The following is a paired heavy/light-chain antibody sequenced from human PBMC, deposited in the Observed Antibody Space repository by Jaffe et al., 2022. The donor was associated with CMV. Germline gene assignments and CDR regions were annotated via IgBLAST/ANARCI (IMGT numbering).Heavy chain of an antibody. CDR1: GYNFRTYG. D-gene: IGHD2-21*02. CDR3: ARDRVGSYGGNSALDL. V-gene: IGHV1-18*01. Sequence: QVHLVQSGGEVKKPGASVKVSCKASGYNFRTYGISWVRQAPGQGPEWMGWISTHKDITYYAQKFQGRVTLTTDTSTSTGYMDLRSLRSDDTAVYYCARDRVGSYGGNSALDLWGQGSLVTVSS. CDR2: ISTHKDIT. J-gene: IGHJ4*02.
Light chain of an antibody. V-gene: IGKV3-20*01. CDR1: QSVGSSY. CDR2: GAS. J-gene: IGKJ3*01. Sequence: EVVLTQSPGTLSLSPGERATLSCRASQSVGSSYLAWYQQRPGQAPRLLIYGASNRAAGISDRFSGSGSGTDFTLTISRLEPEDFAVYYCQQHGNSPFTFGPGTKVDV. CDR3: QQHGNSPFT.